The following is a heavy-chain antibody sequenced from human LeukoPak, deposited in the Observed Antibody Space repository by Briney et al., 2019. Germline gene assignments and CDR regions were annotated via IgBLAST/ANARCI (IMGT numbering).Heavy chain of an antibody. V-gene: IGHV1-69*01. CDR2: IIPIFGTA. Sequence: SVKVPCKASGGTFSSYAISWVRQAPGQGLEWMGGIIPIFGTANYAQKFQGRVTITADESTSTAYMELSSLRSEDTAVYYCARGGSGSYYLYYFDYWGQGTLVTVSS. D-gene: IGHD3-10*01. CDR3: ARGGSGSYYLYYFDY. CDR1: GGTFSSYA. J-gene: IGHJ4*02.